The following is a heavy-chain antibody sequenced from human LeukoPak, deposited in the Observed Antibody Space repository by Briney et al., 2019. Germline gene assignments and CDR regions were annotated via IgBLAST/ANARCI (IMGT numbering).Heavy chain of an antibody. CDR1: GFTFTNYG. V-gene: IGHV3-23*01. Sequence: PGGSLRLSCEASGFTFTNYGMTGVRQAPGKGLEWVSGISSSGGSTYYADSVKGRFTISRDNSKNTLYLQMNSLRADDTAVYYCAKGSSSGWYRPLDYWGQGTLVTVSS. CDR2: ISSSGGST. CDR3: AKGSSSGWYRPLDY. D-gene: IGHD6-19*01. J-gene: IGHJ4*02.